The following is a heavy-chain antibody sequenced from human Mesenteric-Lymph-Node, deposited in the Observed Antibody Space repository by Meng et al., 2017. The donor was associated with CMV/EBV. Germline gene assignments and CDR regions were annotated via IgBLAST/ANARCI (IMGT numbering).Heavy chain of an antibody. CDR1: GYSFTNFW. Sequence: GGSLRLSCKASGYSFTNFWIGWVRQVPGKGLEWMALIYPGDSDTRYTPSFQGQVTVSVDKSISTAYLQWRSLKPSDTAMYYCARADPYGNDAFDIWGQGTMVTVSS. V-gene: IGHV5-51*01. J-gene: IGHJ3*02. CDR3: ARADPYGNDAFDI. CDR2: IYPGDSDT. D-gene: IGHD4-17*01.